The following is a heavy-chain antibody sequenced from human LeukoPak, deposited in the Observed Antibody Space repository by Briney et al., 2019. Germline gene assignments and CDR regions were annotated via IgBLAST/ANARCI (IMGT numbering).Heavy chain of an antibody. D-gene: IGHD1-26*01. CDR1: GASFSSYY. Sequence: SETLSLTCTVSGASFSSYYWGWIRQPPGKGLEWIGSIYYSGSTYYNPSLKSRVTISVDTSKNQFSLKLSSVTAADTPVYNCARRAGARPFAYWGQGTLVTASS. CDR3: ARRAGARPFAY. V-gene: IGHV4-39*01. J-gene: IGHJ4*02. CDR2: IYYSGST.